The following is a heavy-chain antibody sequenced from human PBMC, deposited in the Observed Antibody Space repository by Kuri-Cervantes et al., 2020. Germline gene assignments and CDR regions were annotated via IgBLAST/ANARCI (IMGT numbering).Heavy chain of an antibody. Sequence: GSLRLSCTVSGGSISSYYWSWIRQPPGKGLERIGYIYYSGSTNYNPSLKSRVTISVDTSKNQFSLKLSSVTAADTAVYYCARVGYSYATYGMDVWGQGTTVTVSS. CDR1: GGSISSYY. CDR2: IYYSGST. V-gene: IGHV4-59*01. D-gene: IGHD5-18*01. CDR3: ARVGYSYATYGMDV. J-gene: IGHJ6*02.